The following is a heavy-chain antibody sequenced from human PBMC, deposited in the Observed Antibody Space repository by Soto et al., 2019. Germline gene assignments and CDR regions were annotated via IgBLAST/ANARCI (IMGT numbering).Heavy chain of an antibody. CDR3: ARAGWDCTNGVCEENHFDY. Sequence: EVQLVESGGGLVQPGGSLRLSCAASGFPFSSYAMNWVRQAPGKGLEYVSAISSNGGSTYYANSVKGRFTISRDNSKNTLYLQMGSLRAEDMAVYYCARAGWDCTNGVCEENHFDYWGQGTLVTVSS. J-gene: IGHJ4*02. CDR2: ISSNGGST. D-gene: IGHD2-8*01. CDR1: GFPFSSYA. V-gene: IGHV3-64*01.